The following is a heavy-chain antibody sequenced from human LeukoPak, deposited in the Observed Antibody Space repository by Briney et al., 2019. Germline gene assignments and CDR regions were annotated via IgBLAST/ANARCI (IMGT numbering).Heavy chain of an antibody. Sequence: PGGSLRLSCAASGFTVSSNYMSWVRQAPGKGLEWVSVIYSGGNTYYADSVKGRFTISRDNSKNTLYLQMKSLRAEDTAVYYCATNPHLSWFGESWGQGTLVTVSS. CDR3: ATNPHLSWFGES. CDR1: GFTVSSNY. V-gene: IGHV3-66*01. D-gene: IGHD3-10*01. J-gene: IGHJ4*02. CDR2: IYSGGNT.